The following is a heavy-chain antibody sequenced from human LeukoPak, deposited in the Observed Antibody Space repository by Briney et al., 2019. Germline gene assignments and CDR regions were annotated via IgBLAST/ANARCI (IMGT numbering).Heavy chain of an antibody. J-gene: IGHJ3*02. D-gene: IGHD6-19*01. CDR3: AKGSGVAGGAFDI. V-gene: IGHV3-9*01. Sequence: GRSLRLSCAASGFTFDDYAMHWVRQAPGKGLEWVSGISWNSGSIGYADSVKGRFTISRDNAKNSLYLQMNSLRAEDTALYYCAKGSGVAGGAFDIWGQGTMVTVSS. CDR2: ISWNSGSI. CDR1: GFTFDDYA.